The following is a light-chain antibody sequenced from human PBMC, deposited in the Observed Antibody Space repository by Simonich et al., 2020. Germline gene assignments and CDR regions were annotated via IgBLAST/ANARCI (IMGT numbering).Light chain of an antibody. Sequence: DIVMTQSPDSLAVSLGERAIINCKTSKSVLYSSNNKKYLAWYQKKPGQPPKLLIYWASTRESGVPDRFSGSGSGTDFTLTISSLQAEDVAVYYCQQYYSTPLTFGGGTKVEIK. CDR3: QQYYSTPLT. J-gene: IGKJ4*01. V-gene: IGKV4-1*01. CDR2: WAS. CDR1: KSVLYSSNNKKY.